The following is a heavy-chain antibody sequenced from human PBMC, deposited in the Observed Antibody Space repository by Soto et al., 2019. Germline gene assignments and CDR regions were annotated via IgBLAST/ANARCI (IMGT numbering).Heavy chain of an antibody. CDR1: GYTFTSYV. V-gene: IGHV1-18*01. CDR3: ARSGEHPLDF. Sequence: QVQLVQSGPEVKKPGASVKVSCKTSGYTFTSYVINWVRQAPGQGLEWMGFSTHTGNTNHAQKFQGRVALTTDSSTSTAYMEVRGLRSDDTAVYYCARSGEHPLDFWGQGTPVTVSS. J-gene: IGHJ4*02. CDR2: STHTGNT. D-gene: IGHD3-10*01.